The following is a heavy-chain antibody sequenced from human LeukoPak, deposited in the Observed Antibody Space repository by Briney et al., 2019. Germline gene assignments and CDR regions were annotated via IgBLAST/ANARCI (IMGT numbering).Heavy chain of an antibody. J-gene: IGHJ4*02. D-gene: IGHD2/OR15-2a*01. CDR3: ATKRGNSGYLES. V-gene: IGHV3-30*02. CDR1: RLTFRNYG. Sequence: PGGSLTLSCVVSRLTFRNYGMHWVRQAPGKGLEWVAFVEYDGGDKYYTDSVKGRFTISRDNSRNTLYLQMNSLTTEDTAVYYCATKRGNSGYLESWGQGTLVTVSS. CDR2: VEYDGGDK.